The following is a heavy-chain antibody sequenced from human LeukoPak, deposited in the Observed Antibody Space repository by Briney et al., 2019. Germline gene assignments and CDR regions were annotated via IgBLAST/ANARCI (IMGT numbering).Heavy chain of an antibody. Sequence: PGGSLRLSCAVSGITLSNYGMSWVRQAPGKGLEWVAGISDSGGRTNYADSVKGRFTISRDNPKNTLYLQMNSLRAEDTAVYFCATRGVVIRVILVGFHKEAYYFDSWGQGALVTVSS. CDR2: ISDSGGRT. J-gene: IGHJ4*02. CDR1: GITLSNYG. CDR3: ATRGVVIRVILVGFHKEAYYFDS. V-gene: IGHV3-23*01. D-gene: IGHD3-22*01.